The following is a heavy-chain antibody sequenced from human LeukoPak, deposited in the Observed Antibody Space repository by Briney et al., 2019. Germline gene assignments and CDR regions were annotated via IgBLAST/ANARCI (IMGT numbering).Heavy chain of an antibody. D-gene: IGHD3-22*01. CDR3: AKTAAYYYDSSGYVLDY. V-gene: IGHV3-23*01. CDR1: GFTFSSYA. CDR2: ISGSGGST. Sequence: PGGSLRLSCAASGFTFSSYAMSWVRQAPGKGLEWVSAISGSGGSTYYADSVKGRFTISRDNSKNTLYLQMNNLRAEDTAVYYCAKTAAYYYDSSGYVLDYWGQGTLVTVSS. J-gene: IGHJ4*02.